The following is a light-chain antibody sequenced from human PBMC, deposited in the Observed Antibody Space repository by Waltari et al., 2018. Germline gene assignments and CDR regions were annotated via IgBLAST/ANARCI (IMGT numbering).Light chain of an antibody. CDR1: QSIGRT. CDR2: GAS. J-gene: IGKJ1*01. V-gene: IGKV3-20*01. CDR3: QNYERLPVT. Sequence: EVVLTQSPVTLSVSLGERATLSCRASQSIGRTLTWYQQKPGQSPRLLMYGASIRAAGTPDRFSGSGSGTDFILTITRLEPEDFAVYYCQNYERLPVTFGQGTKVEIK.